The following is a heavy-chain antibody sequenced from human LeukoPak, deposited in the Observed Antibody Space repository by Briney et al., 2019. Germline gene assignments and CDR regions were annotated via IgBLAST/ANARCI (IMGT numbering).Heavy chain of an antibody. CDR1: GGSISSYY. V-gene: IGHV4-4*07. CDR2: IYTSGST. CDR3: ARHGGYCSSTSCYTGYWYFDL. J-gene: IGHJ2*01. D-gene: IGHD2-2*02. Sequence: SETLSLTCTVSGGSISSYYWSWIRQPAGKGLEWIGRIYTSGSTNYNPSLKSRVTMSVDTSKNQFSLKLSSVTAADTAVYYCARHGGYCSSTSCYTGYWYFDLWGRGTLVTVSS.